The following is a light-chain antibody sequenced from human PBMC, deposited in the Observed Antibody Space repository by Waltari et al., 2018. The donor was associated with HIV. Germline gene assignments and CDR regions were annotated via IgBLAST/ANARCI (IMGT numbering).Light chain of an antibody. CDR2: GEN. Sequence: SSELAQDPAVSMALGQTVRITCQGDSVRSYYASWYMQKPGQAPVLVVYGENYRPSGIPDRFSGSSSGNTASLTIAGAQAEDEADYYCNSRDSSGHWFFGGGTKVTVL. V-gene: IGLV3-19*01. J-gene: IGLJ3*02. CDR1: SVRSYY. CDR3: NSRDSSGHWF.